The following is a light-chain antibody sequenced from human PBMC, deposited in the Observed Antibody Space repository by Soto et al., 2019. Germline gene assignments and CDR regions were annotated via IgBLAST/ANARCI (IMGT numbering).Light chain of an antibody. CDR2: RVS. J-gene: IGKJ4*01. CDR1: QSLLYSDGNTY. CDR3: QQYSLSPLT. V-gene: IGKV2-30*01. Sequence: DVVMTQSPLSLPVTLGQPASISCRSSQSLLYSDGNTYLTWFQQRPGQSPRRLIYRVSGRDSGVPDRFSGSGSGTDFTLKISRVEAEDFAVYYCQQYSLSPLTFGGGTKVEI.